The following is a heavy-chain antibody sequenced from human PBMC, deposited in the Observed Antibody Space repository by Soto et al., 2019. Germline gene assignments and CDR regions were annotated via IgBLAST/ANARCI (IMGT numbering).Heavy chain of an antibody. V-gene: IGHV4-30-4*08. D-gene: IGHD5-18*01. Sequence: SETLSLTCTVSGDSISSGTHYWNWIRQHPGKGLEWIGYISSSGSSYYNPSLKSRVTISVDTSKNQFSLKLDSVTAADTAVYYCARDLDTATYFDYWGHGTLVTVSS. CDR1: GDSISSGTHY. CDR2: ISSSGSS. J-gene: IGHJ4*01. CDR3: ARDLDTATYFDY.